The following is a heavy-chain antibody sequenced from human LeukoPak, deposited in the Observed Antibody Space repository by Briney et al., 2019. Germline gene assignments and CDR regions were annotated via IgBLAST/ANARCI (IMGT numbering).Heavy chain of an antibody. CDR2: IKHGGSEK. D-gene: IGHD2-15*01. V-gene: IGHV3-7*01. Sequence: PGGSLRLSCAASGCSFNDAWMSWVRQAPGKGLEWVANIKHGGSEKYYVDSVKGRFTISRDNAKNSLYLQMNSLRAEDTAVYYCARGGGSYEYWGQGTLVTVSS. CDR1: GCSFNDAW. CDR3: ARGGGSYEY. J-gene: IGHJ4*02.